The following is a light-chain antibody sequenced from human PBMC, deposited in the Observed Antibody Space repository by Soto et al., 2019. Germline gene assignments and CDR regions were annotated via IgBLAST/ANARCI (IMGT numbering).Light chain of an antibody. J-gene: IGKJ4*01. Sequence: EIVMTQSPDTLSVSPGETVTLSCRASQSVRSKLAWYQQKPGQAPRLLISVASRRATGIPDRFSGSGSGTDFTLTISRLEPEDFAVYYCQQYGSSTGITFGGGTKVDIK. CDR3: QQYGSSTGIT. V-gene: IGKV3-20*01. CDR1: QSVRSK. CDR2: VAS.